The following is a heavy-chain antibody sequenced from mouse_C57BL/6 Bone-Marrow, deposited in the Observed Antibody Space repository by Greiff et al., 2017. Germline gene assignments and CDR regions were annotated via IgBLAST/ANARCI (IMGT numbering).Heavy chain of an antibody. D-gene: IGHD2-3*01. CDR1: GYSITSDY. V-gene: IGHV3-8*01. CDR2: ISYSGST. CDR3: ARYGYYVRYFDF. J-gene: IGHJ1*03. Sequence: VQLKESGPGLAKPSQTLSLTCSVSGYSITSDYWNWIRQFPGNKLEYMGYISYSGSTYYNPYLKSRISITRDTSKNQYYLQLISVTTEDTATYCCARYGYYVRYFDFWGTGTTVTVSA.